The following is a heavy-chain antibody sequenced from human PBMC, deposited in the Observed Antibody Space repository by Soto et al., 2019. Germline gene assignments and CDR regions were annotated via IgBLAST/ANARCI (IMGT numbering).Heavy chain of an antibody. V-gene: IGHV4-59*01. CDR2: IYYSGST. CDR3: ARLPTLYYYGSGSYTYGMDV. D-gene: IGHD3-10*01. Sequence: PSETLSLTCTVSGGSISSYYWSWIRQPPGKGLEWIGYIYYSGSTNYNPSLKSRVTISVDKSKNQFSLKLSSVTAADTAVYYCARLPTLYYYGSGSYTYGMDVWGQGTTVTVSS. J-gene: IGHJ6*02. CDR1: GGSISSYY.